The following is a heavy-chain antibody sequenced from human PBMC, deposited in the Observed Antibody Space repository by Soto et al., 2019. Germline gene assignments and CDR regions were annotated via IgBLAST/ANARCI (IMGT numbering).Heavy chain of an antibody. V-gene: IGHV4-4*07. D-gene: IGHD4-17*01. CDR3: ARGDNGDNGRAFDP. J-gene: IGHJ5*02. CDR1: GGSISNYY. CDR2: IYTSGNT. Sequence: SETLSLTCTVSGGSISNYYWSWIRQPAGKGLEWIGRIYTSGNTNYNPSLKGRVTMSVDMSKNQFSLKLSSVAAADTAVYYCARGDNGDNGRAFDPWGQVTLVTVCS.